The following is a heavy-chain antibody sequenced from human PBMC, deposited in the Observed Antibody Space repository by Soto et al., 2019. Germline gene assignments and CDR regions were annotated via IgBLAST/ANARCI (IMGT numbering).Heavy chain of an antibody. CDR1: GYTFTSYD. CDR3: AREGTGTDYYGSGRNSGMDV. V-gene: IGHV1-8*01. D-gene: IGHD3-10*01. Sequence: GASVKVSCKASGYTFTSYDINWVRQATGQGLEWMGWMNPNSGNTGYAQKFQGRVTMTRNTSISTAYMELSSLRSEDTAVYYCAREGTGTDYYGSGRNSGMDVWGQGTTVTVSS. J-gene: IGHJ6*02. CDR2: MNPNSGNT.